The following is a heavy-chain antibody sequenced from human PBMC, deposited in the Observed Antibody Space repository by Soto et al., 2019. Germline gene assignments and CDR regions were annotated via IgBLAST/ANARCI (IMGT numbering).Heavy chain of an antibody. D-gene: IGHD1-26*01. J-gene: IGHJ4*02. Sequence: TGGSLRLSCAASGFTFSSYWMSWVRQAPGKGLEWVANIKQDGSEKYYVDSVTGRFTISRDNTKNSLCLHMDSLRAGDTAVYYCARLQMLGVTTGGHFDYWGQGTLVTVSS. V-gene: IGHV3-7*01. CDR3: ARLQMLGVTTGGHFDY. CDR1: GFTFSSYW. CDR2: IKQDGSEK.